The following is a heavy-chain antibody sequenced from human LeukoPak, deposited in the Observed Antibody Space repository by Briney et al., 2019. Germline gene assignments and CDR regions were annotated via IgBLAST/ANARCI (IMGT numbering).Heavy chain of an antibody. CDR2: INPNSGGT. J-gene: IGHJ3*02. Sequence: ASVKVPCKASGYTFTGYYMHWVRQAPGQGLEWMGWINPNSGGTNYAQKFQGRVTMTRDTSISTAYMELSRLRSDDTAVYYCASGPSGCDYLPFDIWSQGTMVTVSS. D-gene: IGHD5-12*01. V-gene: IGHV1-2*02. CDR3: ASGPSGCDYLPFDI. CDR1: GYTFTGYY.